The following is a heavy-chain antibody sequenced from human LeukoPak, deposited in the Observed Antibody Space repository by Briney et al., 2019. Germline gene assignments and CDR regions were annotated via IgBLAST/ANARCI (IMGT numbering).Heavy chain of an antibody. CDR3: AKEYSGSFSPFPSYFDY. V-gene: IGHV3-23*01. Sequence: GGSLRLSCAASGFTFSSYAMNWVRQAPGKGLEWVSDISNSGGSTYYADSVKGRFTISRDNSKTTLYLQMNSLRAEDTAVYYCAKEYSGSFSPFPSYFDYWGQGTLVTVSS. CDR2: ISNSGGST. J-gene: IGHJ4*02. D-gene: IGHD1-26*01. CDR1: GFTFSSYA.